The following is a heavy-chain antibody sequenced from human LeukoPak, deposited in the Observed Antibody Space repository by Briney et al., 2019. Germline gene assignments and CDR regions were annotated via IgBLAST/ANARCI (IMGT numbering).Heavy chain of an antibody. V-gene: IGHV4-39*07. D-gene: IGHD3-10*01. CDR1: GGSISSTSYY. Sequence: PSETLSLTCVVSGGSISSTSYYWGWIRQPPGKGLEWIGSIYYSGSTYYSPSLKSRVTISVDTSKNQFSLKLSSVTAADTAVYYCARGPPLLLWPLDYWGQGTLVTVSS. CDR3: ARGPPLLLWPLDY. CDR2: IYYSGST. J-gene: IGHJ4*02.